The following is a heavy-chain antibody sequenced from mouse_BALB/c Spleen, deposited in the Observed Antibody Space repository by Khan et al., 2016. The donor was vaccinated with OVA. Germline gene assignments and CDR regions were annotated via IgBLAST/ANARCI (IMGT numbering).Heavy chain of an antibody. J-gene: IGHJ4*01. CDR3: ARENYYGSSHYAMDY. CDR1: GYTFTSYW. Sequence: DLVKPGASVKLSCKASGYTFTSYWINWIKQRPGQGLEWIGRISPGSGTPYYHEMIKGKATLTVATSSSTAYNQLSSLSSEDSAVYFCARENYYGSSHYAMDYWGQGTSVTASS. D-gene: IGHD1-1*01. V-gene: IGHV1S41*01. CDR2: ISPGSGTP.